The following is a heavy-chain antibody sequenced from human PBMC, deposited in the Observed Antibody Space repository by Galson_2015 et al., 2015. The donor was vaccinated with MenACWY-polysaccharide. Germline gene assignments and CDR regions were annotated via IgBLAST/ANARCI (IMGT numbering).Heavy chain of an antibody. CDR3: ARSLHYGSGSYFVY. V-gene: IGHV1-69*13. CDR2: IIPIFGTA. CDR1: GGTFSSYA. J-gene: IGHJ4*02. Sequence: SVKVSCKASGGTFSSYAISWVRQAPGQGLEWMGGIIPIFGTANYAQKFQGRVTITADESTSTAYMELSSLRSEDTAVYYCARSLHYGSGSYFVYWGQGTLVTVSS. D-gene: IGHD3-10*01.